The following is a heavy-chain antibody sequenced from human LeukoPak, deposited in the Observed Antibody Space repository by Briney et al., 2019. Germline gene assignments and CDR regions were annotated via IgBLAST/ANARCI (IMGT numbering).Heavy chain of an antibody. V-gene: IGHV4-31*03. D-gene: IGHD1-26*01. CDR2: IYYSGST. Sequence: PSETLSLTCTVSGGSISSDGYYWSWIRQHPGKGLEWIGYIYYSGSTYYNPSLKSRVTISVDTSKNQFSLKLSSVTAADTAVYYCASSMEWELPDAFDIWGQGTMVTVSS. CDR3: ASSMEWELPDAFDI. J-gene: IGHJ3*02. CDR1: GGSISSDGYY.